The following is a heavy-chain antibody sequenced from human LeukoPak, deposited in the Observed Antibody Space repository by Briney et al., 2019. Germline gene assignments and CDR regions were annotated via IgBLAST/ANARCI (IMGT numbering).Heavy chain of an antibody. CDR1: GGTFSSYA. CDR3: ARSFGVDHKYYYYYYMDV. Sequence: ASVKVSCKASGGTFSSYAISWVRQAPGQGLEWMGGIIPIFGTANYVQKFQGRVTITADESTSTAYMELSSLRSEDTAVYYCARSFGVDHKYYYYYYMDVWGKGTTVTVSS. V-gene: IGHV1-69*01. CDR2: IIPIFGTA. D-gene: IGHD3-3*01. J-gene: IGHJ6*03.